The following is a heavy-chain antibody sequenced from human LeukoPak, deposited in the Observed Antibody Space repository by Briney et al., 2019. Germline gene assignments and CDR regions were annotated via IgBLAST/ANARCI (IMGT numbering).Heavy chain of an antibody. V-gene: IGHV4-39*07. Sequence: PSETLSLTCTVSGGSISSSSYYWGWIRQPPGKGLEWIGSIYYSGSTYYNPSLYSRVTISVDTSKNQFSLKLNSVTAADTAVYYCTRDRTTVSRGAFDIWGQGTMVTVSS. CDR1: GGSISSSSYY. D-gene: IGHD4-17*01. CDR2: IYYSGST. J-gene: IGHJ3*02. CDR3: TRDRTTVSRGAFDI.